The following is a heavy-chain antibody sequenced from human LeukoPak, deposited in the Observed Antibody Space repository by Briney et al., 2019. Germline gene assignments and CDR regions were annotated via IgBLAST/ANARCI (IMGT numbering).Heavy chain of an antibody. CDR2: IIPIFGTA. CDR1: GGTFSSYA. Sequence: ASVKVSCKASGGTFSSYAISWVRQAPGQGLEWMGGIIPIFGTANYAQKFQGRVTITAVESMSTAYMQLSSLRSEDTAVYYCARGWLAETTVVTPYNYWGQGTLVTVSS. J-gene: IGHJ4*02. V-gene: IGHV1-69*01. CDR3: ARGWLAETTVVTPYNY. D-gene: IGHD4-23*01.